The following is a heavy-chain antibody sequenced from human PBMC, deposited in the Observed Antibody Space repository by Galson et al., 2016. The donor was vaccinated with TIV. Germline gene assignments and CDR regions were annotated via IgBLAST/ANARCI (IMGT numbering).Heavy chain of an antibody. Sequence: SVKVSCKASGDTFRTYTISWVRQAPGQGLEWMGGILPSSGTTNYAQIFQDRVTITTDKSTTTVYMELSSLSSEDTAVYFCARDIPCGGSCYFFDDWGQGTLVTVSS. J-gene: IGHJ4*02. V-gene: IGHV1-69*05. CDR1: GDTFRTYT. D-gene: IGHD2-15*01. CDR2: ILPSSGTT. CDR3: ARDIPCGGSCYFFDD.